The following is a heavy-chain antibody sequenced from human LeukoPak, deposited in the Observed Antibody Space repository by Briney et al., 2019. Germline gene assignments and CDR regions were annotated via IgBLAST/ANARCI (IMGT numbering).Heavy chain of an antibody. CDR2: IYTSGST. CDR3: ARENSGSYREFDY. CDR1: GGSISSYY. Sequence: SETLSLTCTVSGGSISSYYWCWIRQPAGKGLEWIGRIYTSGSTNYNASLKSRVSMSVDTSKNQFSLKLSSVTAADTAVFYCARENSGSYREFDYWGQGTLVAVSS. J-gene: IGHJ4*02. D-gene: IGHD1-26*01. V-gene: IGHV4-4*07.